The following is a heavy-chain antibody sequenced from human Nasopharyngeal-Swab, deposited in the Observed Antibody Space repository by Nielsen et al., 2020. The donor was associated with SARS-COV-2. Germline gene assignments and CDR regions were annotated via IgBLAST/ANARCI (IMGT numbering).Heavy chain of an antibody. CDR3: ARDTYSSSSQLYYYGMDV. J-gene: IGHJ6*02. V-gene: IGHV3-7*01. Sequence: GESLKISCAASGFTFSSYWMSWVRQAPGKGLEWVANIQQDGSEKYYVGSVKGRFTISRDNAKNSLYLQMNSLRAEDTAVYYCARDTYSSSSQLYYYGMDVWGQGTTVTVSS. CDR1: GFTFSSYW. D-gene: IGHD6-6*01. CDR2: IQQDGSEK.